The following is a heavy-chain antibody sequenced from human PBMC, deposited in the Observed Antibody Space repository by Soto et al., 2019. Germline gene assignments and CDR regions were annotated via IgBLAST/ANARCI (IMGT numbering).Heavy chain of an antibody. Sequence: QLQLQESGSGLVKPSQTLSLTCAVSGGSISSGGYSCSWIRQPPGKGLEWIGYIYHSGSTYYNPSLKRRVTISVDRSKNHFSRKLSSVTAADTAVYYCARGMTTVTTFDYWGQGTLVTVSS. V-gene: IGHV4-30-2*01. J-gene: IGHJ4*02. CDR1: GGSISSGGYS. CDR2: IYHSGST. CDR3: ARGMTTVTTFDY. D-gene: IGHD4-4*01.